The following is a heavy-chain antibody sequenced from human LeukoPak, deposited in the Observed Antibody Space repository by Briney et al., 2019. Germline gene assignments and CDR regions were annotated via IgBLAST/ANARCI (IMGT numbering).Heavy chain of an antibody. Sequence: ASVKVSCKASGGTLSSYAISWVRHAPGEGLEWMGGIIPIFGTANYAQKFQGRVTITADESTSTAYMELSSLRSEDTAVYYCARGTISADAFDIWGQGTMVTVSS. J-gene: IGHJ3*02. CDR2: IIPIFGTA. D-gene: IGHD3-3*01. CDR3: ARGTISADAFDI. V-gene: IGHV1-69*13. CDR1: GGTLSSYA.